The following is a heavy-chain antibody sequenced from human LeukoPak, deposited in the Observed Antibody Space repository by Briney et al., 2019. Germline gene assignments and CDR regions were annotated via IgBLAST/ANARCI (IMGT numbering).Heavy chain of an antibody. CDR3: TSQDGDYVGYYGMDV. V-gene: IGHV3-73*01. CDR1: GFTFSGSA. CDR2: IRSKANSYAT. J-gene: IGHJ6*02. Sequence: GGFLRLSCAASGFTFSGSAMHWVRQASGKGLEWVGRIRSKANSYATAYAASVKGRFTISRDDSKNTAYLQMNSLKTEDTAVYYCTSQDGDYVGYYGMDVWGQGTTVTVSS. D-gene: IGHD4-17*01.